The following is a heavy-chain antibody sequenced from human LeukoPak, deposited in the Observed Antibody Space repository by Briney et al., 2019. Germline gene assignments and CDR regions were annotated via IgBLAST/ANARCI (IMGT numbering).Heavy chain of an antibody. CDR3: ARSHCNYYNYSES. CDR2: TYYMSKWDN. D-gene: IGHD1-7*01. V-gene: IGHV6-1*01. J-gene: IGHJ5*01. CDR1: RDSVSSESAA. Sequence: SQTLSLTCASSRDSVSSESAAWNWIRQSPTRGLEWLGRTYYMSKWDNDYALFVKSRITINPDTSKNQFSLQLNSVTPEDTAVYYCARSHCNYYNYSESWGQRTLVTVSS.